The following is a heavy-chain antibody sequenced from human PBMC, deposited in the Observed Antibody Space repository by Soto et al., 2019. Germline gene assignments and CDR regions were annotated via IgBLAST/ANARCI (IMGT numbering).Heavy chain of an antibody. J-gene: IGHJ5*02. Sequence: EAQLVESGGDLVQPGGSLRLSCAGSGFSFSSYEMNWVRQAPGKGLEWVSYISSSGSDTYYADSVKARFTISRDNAQNSPYLQMTRLRDEDTAIYYCARLSGSYGFDPWGQGTLVTVSS. CDR1: GFSFSSYE. CDR2: ISSSGSDT. CDR3: ARLSGSYGFDP. V-gene: IGHV3-48*03. D-gene: IGHD1-26*01.